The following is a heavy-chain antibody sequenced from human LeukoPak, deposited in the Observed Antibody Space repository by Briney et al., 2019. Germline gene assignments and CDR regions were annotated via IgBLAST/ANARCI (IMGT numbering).Heavy chain of an antibody. CDR1: GFTFSSYA. CDR2: ISGSGGST. Sequence: GGSLRLSCAASGFTFSSYAMSWVRQAPGKGLEWVSAISGSGGSTYYADSVKGRFTISRDNSKNTLYLQMNSLRAEDTAVYYCAKDEXGXXXXTPXFDYWGXGTLVTV. J-gene: IGHJ4*01. V-gene: IGHV3-23*01. D-gene: IGHD2-15*01. CDR3: AKDEXGXXXXTPXFDY.